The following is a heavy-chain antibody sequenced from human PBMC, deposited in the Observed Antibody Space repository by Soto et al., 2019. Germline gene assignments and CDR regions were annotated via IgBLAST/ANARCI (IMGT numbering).Heavy chain of an antibody. CDR3: GRDDSQRPTTY. Sequence: SETLSLTCTVSGGSISSSSYYWGWIRQPPGKGLEWIGSIYYSGSTYYNPSLKSRVTISVDMSKNQFSLRLRSLTVADTAVYYCGRDDSQRPTTYWGQGILVTVYS. D-gene: IGHD1-26*01. V-gene: IGHV4-39*07. J-gene: IGHJ4*02. CDR2: IYYSGST. CDR1: GGSISSSSYY.